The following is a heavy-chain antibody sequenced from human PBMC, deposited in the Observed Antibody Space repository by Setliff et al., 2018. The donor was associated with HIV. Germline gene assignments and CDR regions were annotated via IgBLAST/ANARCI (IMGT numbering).Heavy chain of an antibody. CDR1: GFTFSSYA. CDR2: MSYDGNNK. Sequence: PGGSLRLSCAASGFTFSSYAMHWVRQAPGKGLEWVAIMSYDGNNKCYVDSVKGRFTISRDNSKNTVFLQMNSLRGEDTAVYYCARVMIGYSGYDAFDYWGQGTLVTVSS. CDR3: ARVMIGYSGYDAFDY. V-gene: IGHV3-30*04. D-gene: IGHD5-12*01. J-gene: IGHJ4*02.